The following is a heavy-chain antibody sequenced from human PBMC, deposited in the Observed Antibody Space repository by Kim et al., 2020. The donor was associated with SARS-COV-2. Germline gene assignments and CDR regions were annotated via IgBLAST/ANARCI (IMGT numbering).Heavy chain of an antibody. CDR1: GFTFSTYA. Sequence: GGSLRLSCAASGFTFSTYAMHWVRQAPGKGLEWVAVVSYDGANEYYTDSVKGRFTISRDNSKNTVYLQMNSLRAEDTAMYYCEAGAAYWGQGTLVTVSS. J-gene: IGHJ4*02. D-gene: IGHD6-19*01. CDR2: VSYDGANE. V-gene: IGHV3-30*04. CDR3: EAGAAY.